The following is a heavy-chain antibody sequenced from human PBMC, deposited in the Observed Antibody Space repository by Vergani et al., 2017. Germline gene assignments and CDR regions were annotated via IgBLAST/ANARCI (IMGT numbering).Heavy chain of an antibody. V-gene: IGHV3-33*01. Sequence: QVQLVESGGGVVQPGRSLRLSCAASGFTFSSYGMHWVRQAPGKGLEWVAVIWYDGSNKYYADSVKGRFTISRDNSKNTLYLQMNSLRAEDTAVYYCARDGTGPAAISWAADIDYFDYWGQGTLVTVSS. CDR2: IWYDGSNK. CDR1: GFTFSSYG. CDR3: ARDGTGPAAISWAADIDYFDY. D-gene: IGHD2-2*01. J-gene: IGHJ4*02.